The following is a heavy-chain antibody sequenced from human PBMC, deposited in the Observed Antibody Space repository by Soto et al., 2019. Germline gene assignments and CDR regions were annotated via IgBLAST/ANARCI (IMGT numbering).Heavy chain of an antibody. CDR2: ISYDGSNK. CDR1: GFTFRSYA. D-gene: IGHD3-9*01. V-gene: IGHV3-30-3*01. CDR3: ARSLRYFDWLPRPIYYYYGMDV. Sequence: PGGSLRLSCAASGFTFRSYAMHWVRQAPGKGLEWVAVISYDGSNKYYADSVKGRFTISRDNSKNTLYLQMNSLRAEDTAVYYCARSLRYFDWLPRPIYYYYGMDVWGQGTTVTVSS. J-gene: IGHJ6*02.